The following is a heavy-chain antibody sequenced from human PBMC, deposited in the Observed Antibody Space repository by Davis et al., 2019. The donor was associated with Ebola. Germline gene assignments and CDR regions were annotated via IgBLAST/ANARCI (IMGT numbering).Heavy chain of an antibody. CDR3: ARGANLKWLLGDYYYGMDV. V-gene: IGHV3-7*03. D-gene: IGHD3-3*01. CDR1: GFTFSSYW. Sequence: GESLKISCAASGFTFSSYWMSWVRQAPGKGLEWVANIKQDGSEKYYVDSVKVRFTISRDNAKNSLYLQMNSLRAEDTAVYYCARGANLKWLLGDYYYGMDVWGQGTTVTVSS. J-gene: IGHJ6*02. CDR2: IKQDGSEK.